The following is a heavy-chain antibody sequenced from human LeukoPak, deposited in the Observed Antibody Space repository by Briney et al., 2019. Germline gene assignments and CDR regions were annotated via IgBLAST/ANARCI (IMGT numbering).Heavy chain of an antibody. V-gene: IGHV4-34*09. CDR2: IYYSGST. CDR1: GGSFSGYY. CDR3: ARDRGDGYNSLDY. J-gene: IGHJ4*02. D-gene: IGHD5-24*01. Sequence: KTSETLSLTCAVYGGSFSGYYWSWIRQPPGKGLEWIGYIYYSGSTYYNPSLKSRVTISVDTSKNQFSLKLSSVTAADTAVYYCARDRGDGYNSLDYWGQGTLVTVSS.